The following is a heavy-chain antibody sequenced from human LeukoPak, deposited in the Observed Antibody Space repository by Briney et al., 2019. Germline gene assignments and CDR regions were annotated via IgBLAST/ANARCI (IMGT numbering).Heavy chain of an antibody. D-gene: IGHD5-12*01. V-gene: IGHV3-33*06. CDR2: IFYDGSTK. CDR3: AQDQCSGYLAQ. Sequence: PGGSLRLSCAASGFTLSSYGMHWVRQAPGKGLEWVAIIFYDGSTKYYADSVKGRFTISRDNSKNTLYLQMNSLRAEDTAVYYCAQDQCSGYLAQWGQGTLVTVSS. J-gene: IGHJ4*02. CDR1: GFTLSSYG.